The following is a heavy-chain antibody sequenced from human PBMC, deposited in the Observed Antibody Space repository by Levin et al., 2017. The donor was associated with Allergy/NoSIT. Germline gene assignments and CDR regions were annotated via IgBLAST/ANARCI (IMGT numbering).Heavy chain of an antibody. CDR2: INPNSGGT. Sequence: GESLKISCKASGYTFTGYYMHWVRQAPGQGLEWMGWINPNSGGTNYAQKFQGRVTMTRDTSISTAYMELSRLRSDDTAVYYCAREGKVDIVVVPAAIMQAQNYYDGMDVWGQGTTVTVSS. V-gene: IGHV1-2*02. CDR3: AREGKVDIVVVPAAIMQAQNYYDGMDV. CDR1: GYTFTGYY. D-gene: IGHD2-2*02. J-gene: IGHJ6*02.